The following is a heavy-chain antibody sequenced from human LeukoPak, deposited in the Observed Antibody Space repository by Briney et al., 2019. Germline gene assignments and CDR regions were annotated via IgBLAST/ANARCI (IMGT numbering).Heavy chain of an antibody. CDR2: IYYSGST. Sequence: PSETLSLACTVSGGSISSGGYYWSWIRQHPGKGLEWIGYIYYSGSTYYNPSLKSRVTISVDTSKNQFSLKLSSVTAADTAVYYCARERPSQSGPWGQGTLVTVSS. CDR1: GGSISSGGYY. V-gene: IGHV4-31*03. D-gene: IGHD3-10*01. J-gene: IGHJ5*02. CDR3: ARERPSQSGP.